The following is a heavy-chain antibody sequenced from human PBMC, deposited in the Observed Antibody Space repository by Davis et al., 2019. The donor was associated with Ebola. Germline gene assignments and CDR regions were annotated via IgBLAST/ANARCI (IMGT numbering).Heavy chain of an antibody. D-gene: IGHD6-13*01. J-gene: IGHJ4*02. CDR1: GFTFSSYS. Sequence: GGSLRLSCAASGFTFSSYSMNWVRQAPGKGLEWVSSISSSSSYIYYADSVKGRFTISRDNAKNSLYLQMNSLRAEDTAVYYCARDLAVRGSSSWYYFDYWGQGTLVTVSS. CDR2: ISSSSSYI. CDR3: ARDLAVRGSSSWYYFDY. V-gene: IGHV3-21*01.